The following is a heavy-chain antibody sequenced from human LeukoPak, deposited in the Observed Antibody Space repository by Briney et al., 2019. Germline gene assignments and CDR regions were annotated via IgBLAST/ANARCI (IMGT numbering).Heavy chain of an antibody. Sequence: GGSLRLSCAASGFTFSSYSMNWVRQAPGKGLEWVSGINWSGESIHYADSVRGRFTISRDNAKNSVFLQVNSLRGEDTALYYCARVPVMDFYYYSYMDVWGKGTTVTVSS. CDR3: ARVPVMDFYYYSYMDV. CDR2: INWSGESI. J-gene: IGHJ6*03. D-gene: IGHD2-8*01. CDR1: GFTFSSYS. V-gene: IGHV3-20*04.